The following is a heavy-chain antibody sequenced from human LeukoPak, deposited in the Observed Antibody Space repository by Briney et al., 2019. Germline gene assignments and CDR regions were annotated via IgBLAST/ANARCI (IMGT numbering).Heavy chain of an antibody. J-gene: IGHJ6*03. D-gene: IGHD2-15*01. CDR1: GGSISSSSYY. Sequence: PSETLSLTCTVSGGSISSSSYYWGWIRQPPGTGLEWIGSIYYSGSTSYNPSLKSRVTISVDTSKNQFSLKLSSVTAADTAVYYCARISPYCSGGSCPRGYYYYMDVWGKGTTVTVSS. CDR3: ARISPYCSGGSCPRGYYYYMDV. V-gene: IGHV4-39*01. CDR2: IYYSGST.